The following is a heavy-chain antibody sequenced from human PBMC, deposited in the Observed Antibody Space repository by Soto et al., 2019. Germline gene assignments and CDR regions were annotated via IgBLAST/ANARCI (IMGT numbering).Heavy chain of an antibody. Sequence: SETLSLSCAVYGGSFSAYYWSWVRQPPGKGLEWIGEIIHSESTKYNPSLKSRVTISVDTSKNQFSLKLSSVTAADTAVYYCARQRPTDGRWEFANYYGMDVWGQGTPVTVSS. J-gene: IGHJ6*02. V-gene: IGHV4-34*12. CDR3: ARQRPTDGRWEFANYYGMDV. CDR1: GGSFSAYY. CDR2: IIHSEST. D-gene: IGHD1-26*01.